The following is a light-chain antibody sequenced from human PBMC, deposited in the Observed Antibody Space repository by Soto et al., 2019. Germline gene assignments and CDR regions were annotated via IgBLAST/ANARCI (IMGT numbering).Light chain of an antibody. J-gene: IGKJ1*01. Sequence: DIVMTQSPDSLAVSLGERATINCKSSQSVLYSSSNKNYVAWYQQKPGQPPKLLIYWASTRESGVPDRFSGSGSWTDFTLTISSLQAEDVAVYYCQHYYSPPWTFGQGTKVEIK. CDR3: QHYYSPPWT. V-gene: IGKV4-1*01. CDR1: QSVLYSSSNKNY. CDR2: WAS.